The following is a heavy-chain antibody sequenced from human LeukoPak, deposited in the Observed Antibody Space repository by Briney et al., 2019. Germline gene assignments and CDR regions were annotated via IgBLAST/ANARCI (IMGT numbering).Heavy chain of an antibody. D-gene: IGHD6-19*01. V-gene: IGHV5-51*01. CDR3: ARRIAVADAFDY. Sequence: GESLKISCKGSGYTFTVYWIGWVRQMPGKGLEWMGNIYPGDSDTRYSPSFQGQVTISADKSMDTAYLQWSSLKASDTAMYYCARRIAVADAFDYWGQGTLVTVSS. J-gene: IGHJ4*02. CDR1: GYTFTVYW. CDR2: IYPGDSDT.